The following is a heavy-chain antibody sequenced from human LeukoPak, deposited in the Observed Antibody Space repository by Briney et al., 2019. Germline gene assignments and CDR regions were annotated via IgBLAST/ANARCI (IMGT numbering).Heavy chain of an antibody. V-gene: IGHV1-2*02. CDR3: ARDLPRGYSGYGPFDY. CDR2: INPNSGGT. Sequence: ASVKVSCKASGYTFTGYYMHWVRQAPGQGLEWMGWINPNSGGTNYAQKFQGRVTMTRDTSISTAYMELSRLRSDDTAVYYCARDLPRGYSGYGPFDYWGQGTLVTVSS. CDR1: GYTFTGYY. J-gene: IGHJ4*02. D-gene: IGHD5-12*01.